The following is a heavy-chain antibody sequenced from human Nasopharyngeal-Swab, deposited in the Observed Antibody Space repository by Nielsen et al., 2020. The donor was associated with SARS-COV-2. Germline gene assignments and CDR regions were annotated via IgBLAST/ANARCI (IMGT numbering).Heavy chain of an antibody. V-gene: IGHV4-4*02. CDR2: IHRGGTT. D-gene: IGHD6-13*01. CDR3: ANVRVVSAGTFDF. J-gene: IGHJ4*02. Sequence: WIRQPPGKGPEWIGEIHRGGTTNYNPSLESRVTISLDKSKNQFSLRLNSVTAADTAVHYCANVRVVSAGTFDFWGLGTLVTVSS.